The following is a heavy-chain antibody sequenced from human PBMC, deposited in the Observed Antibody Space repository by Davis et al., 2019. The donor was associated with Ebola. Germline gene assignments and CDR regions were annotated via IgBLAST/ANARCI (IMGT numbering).Heavy chain of an antibody. CDR2: INSNGGST. CDR3: AKLEMATIG. D-gene: IGHD5-24*01. V-gene: IGHV3-64*02. CDR1: GFTFSVYA. Sequence: GESLKISCAASGFTFSVYAMHWVRQAPGKGLEYVSAINSNGGSTYYADSVKDRFIISRDNSKNMLYLQMNSLRAEDTAVYYCAKLEMATIGWGQGTLVTVSS. J-gene: IGHJ4*02.